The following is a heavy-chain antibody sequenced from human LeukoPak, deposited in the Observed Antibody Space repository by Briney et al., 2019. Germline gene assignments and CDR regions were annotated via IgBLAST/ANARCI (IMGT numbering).Heavy chain of an antibody. D-gene: IGHD3-22*01. CDR1: GFTFSSYA. V-gene: IGHV3-23*01. CDR2: ISGSGGST. J-gene: IGHJ5*02. CDR3: AKEEARLWYDNSGYYPT. Sequence: GGSLRLSCAASGFTFSSYAMSWVRQAPEKGLEWVSAISGSGGSTYYADSVKGRFTISRDNSKNTLYLQMNSLRAEDTAVYYCAKEEARLWYDNSGYYPTWGQGTLVTVSS.